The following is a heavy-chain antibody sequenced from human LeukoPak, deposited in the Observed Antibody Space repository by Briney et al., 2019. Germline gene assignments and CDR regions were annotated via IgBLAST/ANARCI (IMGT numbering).Heavy chain of an antibody. Sequence: PGKSLRLSCAASGFTFSSYGMHWVRQAPGKGLEWVAVISYDGTKKYSADFLRGRFTISRDNSKYTLYLQMNSLRAEDTAMYYCAKGYCSGANCPFHYWGQGTLITVPS. D-gene: IGHD2-15*01. CDR1: GFTFSSYG. V-gene: IGHV3-30*18. CDR2: ISYDGTKK. CDR3: AKGYCSGANCPFHY. J-gene: IGHJ4*02.